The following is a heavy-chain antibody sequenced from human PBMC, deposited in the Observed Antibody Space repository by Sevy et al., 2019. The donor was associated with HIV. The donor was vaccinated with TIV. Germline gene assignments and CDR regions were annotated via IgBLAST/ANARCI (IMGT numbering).Heavy chain of an antibody. V-gene: IGHV1-24*01. CDR1: GYTLTELS. J-gene: IGHJ4*02. Sequence: ASVKVSCKVSGYTLTELSMHWVRQAPGKGLEWMGGFDPEDGETIYAQKFQGRVTMTEDTSTDTAYMELSSLRSEDTAVYYCVTITMVQGVIISLGEWGQGTLVTVSS. D-gene: IGHD3-10*01. CDR3: VTITMVQGVIISLGE. CDR2: FDPEDGET.